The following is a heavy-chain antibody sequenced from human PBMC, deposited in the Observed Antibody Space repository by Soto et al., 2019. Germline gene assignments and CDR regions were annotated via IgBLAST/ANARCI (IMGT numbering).Heavy chain of an antibody. CDR2: ISSSSSYI. D-gene: IGHD4-17*01. CDR1: GFTFSSYI. CDR3: ARAPLGGDYVNPWFDP. J-gene: IGHJ5*02. V-gene: IGHV3-21*01. Sequence: EVQLVESGGGLVKPGGSLRLSCAASGFTFSSYIMNWVRQAPGKGLEWVSSISSSSSYIYYADSVKGRFTISRDNAKNSLYLQMNSLRAEDTAVYYCARAPLGGDYVNPWFDPWGQGTLVTVSS.